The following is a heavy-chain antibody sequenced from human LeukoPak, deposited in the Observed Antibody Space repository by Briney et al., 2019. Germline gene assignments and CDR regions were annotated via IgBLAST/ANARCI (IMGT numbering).Heavy chain of an antibody. V-gene: IGHV3-7*02. CDR3: ATLPAGARPDY. Sequence: GGSLRLSCAASGFIFSSSWMRWVRQAPGKGLEWVANIKPDGSVIDYVDSVKGRFTISRDNAKNSLYLQMNGLRGEDTAVYYCATLPAGARPDYWGQGTLVTVSP. CDR2: IKPDGSVI. CDR1: GFIFSSSW. J-gene: IGHJ4*02. D-gene: IGHD3-10*01.